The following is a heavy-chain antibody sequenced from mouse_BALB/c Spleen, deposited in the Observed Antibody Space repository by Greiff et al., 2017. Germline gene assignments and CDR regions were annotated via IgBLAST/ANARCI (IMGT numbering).Heavy chain of an antibody. V-gene: IGHV1-7*01. J-gene: IGHJ2*01. Sequence: QVQLKQSGAELAKPGASVKMSCKASGYTFTSYWMHWVKQRPGQGLEWIGYINPSTGYTEYNQKFKDKATLTADKSSSTAYMQLSSLTSEDSAVYYCARSSSYFDYWGQGTTLTVSS. CDR3: ARSSSYFDY. D-gene: IGHD1-1*01. CDR1: GYTFTSYW. CDR2: INPSTGYT.